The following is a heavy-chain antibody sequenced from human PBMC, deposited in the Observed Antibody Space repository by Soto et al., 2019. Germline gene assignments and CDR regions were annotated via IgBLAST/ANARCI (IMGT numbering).Heavy chain of an antibody. CDR1: GGSFVGYY. CDR3: ARAPGSDIVVVVAATSYYGMDV. D-gene: IGHD2-15*01. CDR2: INHSGST. Sequence: SETLSLTCAVYGGSFVGYYCSFIRHAPCKWREWIGEINHSGSTNYNPSLKSRVTISVDTSKNQFSLKLSSVTAADTAVYYCARAPGSDIVVVVAATSYYGMDVWGQGTTVTVSS. V-gene: IGHV4-34*01. J-gene: IGHJ6*02.